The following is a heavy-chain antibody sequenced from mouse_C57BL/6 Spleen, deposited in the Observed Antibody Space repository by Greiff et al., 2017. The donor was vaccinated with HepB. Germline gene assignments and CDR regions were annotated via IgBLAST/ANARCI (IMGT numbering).Heavy chain of an antibody. V-gene: IGHV5-17*01. CDR1: GFTFSDYG. J-gene: IGHJ2*01. Sequence: EVKVVESGGGLVKPGGSLKLSCAASGFTFSDYGMHWVRQAPEKGLEWVAYISSGSSTIYYADTVKGRFTLARANAKNTLFLQMTSLRSEDTAMYYCARGDYGSSFYFDYWGQGTTLTVSS. CDR2: ISSGSSTI. CDR3: ARGDYGSSFYFDY. D-gene: IGHD1-1*01.